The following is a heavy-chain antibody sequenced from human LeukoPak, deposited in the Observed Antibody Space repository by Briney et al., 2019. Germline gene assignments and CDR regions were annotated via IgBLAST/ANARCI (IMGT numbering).Heavy chain of an antibody. CDR3: AGCRITGTRPFDY. CDR1: GYSISSSYY. V-gene: IGHV4-38-2*02. J-gene: IGHJ4*02. Sequence: SETLSLTCTVSGYSISSSYYWGWIRQPPGKGLEWIGSIYHSGSTYYNPSLKSRVTISVDTSKNQFSLKLSSVTAADTAVYYCAGCRITGTRPFDYWGQGTLVTVSS. D-gene: IGHD1-7*01. CDR2: IYHSGST.